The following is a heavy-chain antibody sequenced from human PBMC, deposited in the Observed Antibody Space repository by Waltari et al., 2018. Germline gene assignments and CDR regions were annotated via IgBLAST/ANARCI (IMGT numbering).Heavy chain of an antibody. V-gene: IGHV4-34*01. Sequence: QVQLQQWGAGLLKPSETLSLTCAVYGGFFSGYYWSWTRQPPGKGREWIGEINHSGSTNYNPSLKRRVTISVDTSKNQFSLKLSSVTAADTAVYYCASLVGVTTKDYYYYGMDVWGQGTTVTVSS. J-gene: IGHJ6*02. D-gene: IGHD1-26*01. CDR3: ASLVGVTTKDYYYYGMDV. CDR1: GGFFSGYY. CDR2: INHSGST.